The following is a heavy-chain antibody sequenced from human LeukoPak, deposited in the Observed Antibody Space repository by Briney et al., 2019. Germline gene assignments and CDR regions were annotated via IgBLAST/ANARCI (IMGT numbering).Heavy chain of an antibody. Sequence: PSETLSLTCTVSGGSISSSSYYWGWIRQPPGKGLEWIGSIYYSGSTYYNPSLKSRVTISVDTSKNQFSLKLSSVTAADTAVYYCARRGRPIGPGYYSPPTYYYYMDVWGKGTTVTISS. CDR2: IYYSGST. V-gene: IGHV4-39*07. D-gene: IGHD3-22*01. CDR1: GGSISSSSYY. CDR3: ARRGRPIGPGYYSPPTYYYYMDV. J-gene: IGHJ6*03.